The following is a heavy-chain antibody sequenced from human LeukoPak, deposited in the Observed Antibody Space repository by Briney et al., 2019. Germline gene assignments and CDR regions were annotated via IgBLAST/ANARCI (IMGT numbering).Heavy chain of an antibody. CDR1: GFTFSNSA. V-gene: IGHV3-15*01. D-gene: IGHD6-19*01. CDR3: TTYIAVTGTGDY. Sequence: PGRSLRLSCAASGFTFSNSAVHWVRQAPGKGLEWVGRILNKANGGTTVYAAPVKGRFTISTDDSKNTLYLQMNSLKTEDTAVYYCTTYIAVTGTGDYWGQGTLVTVSS. CDR2: ILNKANGGTT. J-gene: IGHJ4*02.